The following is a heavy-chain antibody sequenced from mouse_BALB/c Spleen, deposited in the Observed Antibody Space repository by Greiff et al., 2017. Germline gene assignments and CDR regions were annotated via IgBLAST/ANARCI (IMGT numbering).Heavy chain of an antibody. Sequence: QVQLQQPGAELVKPGASVKLSCKASGYTFTSYYMYWVKQRPGQGLEWIGGINPSNGGTNFNEKFKSKATLTVDKSSSTAYMQLSSLTSEDSAVYYCTRYGYYYAMDYWGQGTSVTVSS. D-gene: IGHD1-1*01. V-gene: IGHV1S81*02. CDR3: TRYGYYYAMDY. CDR1: GYTFTSYY. J-gene: IGHJ4*01. CDR2: INPSNGGT.